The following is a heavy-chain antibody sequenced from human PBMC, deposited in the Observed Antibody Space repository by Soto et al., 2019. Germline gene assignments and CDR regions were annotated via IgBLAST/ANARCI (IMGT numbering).Heavy chain of an antibody. CDR1: EFTLSSYW. CDR3: ARDYEFGFDI. Sequence: EVQLVESGGGLVQPGGSLRLSCEASEFTLSSYWMSWVRQAPGKGLEWVANIKQDGGEKYYVDSVKGRFTISRDNTKNSLYLQMSTLRPEDTAIYYCARDYEFGFDIWGQGTLVTVSS. V-gene: IGHV3-7*01. D-gene: IGHD3-22*01. CDR2: IKQDGGEK. J-gene: IGHJ3*02.